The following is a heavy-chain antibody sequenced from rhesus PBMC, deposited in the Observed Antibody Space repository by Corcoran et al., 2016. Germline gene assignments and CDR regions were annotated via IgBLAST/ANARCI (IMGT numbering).Heavy chain of an antibody. V-gene: IGHV3-136*01. CDR2: ISYTGKTI. CDR1: GFTFSSYD. J-gene: IGHJ4*01. Sequence: EVQLVVSGGGLVQPGGSLRLSCAASGFTFSSYDMSWVRQAPGKGLEWVSYISYTGKTIDYADSVKGRFTISRDNAKNSLSLQMSSLRAEDTAVYYCTRGILGGYWGQGVLVTVSS. CDR3: TRGILGGY. D-gene: IGHD3-34*01.